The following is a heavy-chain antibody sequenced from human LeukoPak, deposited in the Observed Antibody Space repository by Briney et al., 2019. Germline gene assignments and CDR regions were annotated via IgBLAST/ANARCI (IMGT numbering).Heavy chain of an antibody. J-gene: IGHJ4*02. D-gene: IGHD7-27*01. V-gene: IGHV4-39*02. CDR2: IYYSGST. CDR3: ASQRKAGEPYYFDY. Sequence: SETLSLTCNVTGGSISSSYYYWGWIRQPPGEGLEWIGGIYYSGSTYYNPSLKSRATISIDTSKNHFSLELNSVTAADTAVYYCASQRKAGEPYYFDYWGQGTLVTVSS. CDR1: GGSISSSYYY.